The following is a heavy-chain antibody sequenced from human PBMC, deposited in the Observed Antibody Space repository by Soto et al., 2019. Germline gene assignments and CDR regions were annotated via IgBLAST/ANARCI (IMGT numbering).Heavy chain of an antibody. J-gene: IGHJ1*01. CDR2: IIPIFGTA. CDR3: ARGLDYYDGAGYPSFQH. V-gene: IGHV1-69*12. D-gene: IGHD3-22*01. CDR1: GGTFSSSV. Sequence: QVQLVQSGAEVKKPGSSVKVSCKASGGTFSSSVFSWVRQAPGQGLEWMGGIIPIFGTANYVQKFQGRVTITADESTSTAYMELSSLRSEDTAVYYCARGLDYYDGAGYPSFQHWGQGTLVTVSA.